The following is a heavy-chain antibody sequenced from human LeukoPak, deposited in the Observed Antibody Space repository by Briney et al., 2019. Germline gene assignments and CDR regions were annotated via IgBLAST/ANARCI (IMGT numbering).Heavy chain of an antibody. CDR2: ISSSSSTI. V-gene: IGHV3-48*01. D-gene: IGHD2-2*01. CDR1: GFTFSSYS. CDR3: AREDVVVPAAIPSYYYYGMDV. Sequence: PGGSLRLSCAASGFTFSSYSMDWVRQAPGKGLEWVSYISSSSSTIYYADSVKGRFTISRDNAKNSLYLQMNSLRAEDTAVYYCAREDVVVPAAIPSYYYYGMDVWGQGTTVTVSS. J-gene: IGHJ6*02.